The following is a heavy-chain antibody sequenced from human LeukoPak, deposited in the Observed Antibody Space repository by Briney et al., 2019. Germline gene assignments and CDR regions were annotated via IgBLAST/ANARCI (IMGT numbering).Heavy chain of an antibody. CDR2: ISGSGGST. CDR3: AKQRIGYCSSTSCYTDFDY. J-gene: IGHJ4*02. Sequence: GGSLRLSCAASGFTFSSYSMNWVRQAPGKGLEWVSAISGSGGSTYYADSVKGRFTISRDNSKNTLYLQMNSLRAEDTAVYYCAKQRIGYCSSTSCYTDFDYWGQGTLVTVSS. D-gene: IGHD2-2*02. V-gene: IGHV3-23*01. CDR1: GFTFSSYS.